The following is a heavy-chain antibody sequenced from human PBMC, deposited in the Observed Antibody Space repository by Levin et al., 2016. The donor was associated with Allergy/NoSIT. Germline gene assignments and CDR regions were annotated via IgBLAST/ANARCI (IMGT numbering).Heavy chain of an antibody. CDR2: IYYSGST. D-gene: IGHD3-22*01. V-gene: IGHV4-59*01. Sequence: WIRQPPGKGLEWIGYIYYSGSTNYNPSLKSRVTISVDTSKNQFSLKLSSVTAADTAVYYCARAHYDSSDDAFDIWGQGTMVTVSS. J-gene: IGHJ3*02. CDR3: ARAHYDSSDDAFDI.